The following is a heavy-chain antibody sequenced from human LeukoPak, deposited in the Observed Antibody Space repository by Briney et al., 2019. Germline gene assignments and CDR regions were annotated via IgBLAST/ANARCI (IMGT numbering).Heavy chain of an antibody. CDR2: IYHSGST. V-gene: IGHV4-4*02. Sequence: SETLSLTCAVSGGSISSSNWWSWVRQPPGKGLEWIGEIYHSGSTNYNPSLKSRVTISVDKSKNQFSLKLSSVTAADTALYYCASSDGQPPRFDSSYDAFDYWGQGTLVTVSS. CDR3: ASSDGQPPRFDSSYDAFDY. CDR1: GGSISSSNW. D-gene: IGHD5-12*01. J-gene: IGHJ4*02.